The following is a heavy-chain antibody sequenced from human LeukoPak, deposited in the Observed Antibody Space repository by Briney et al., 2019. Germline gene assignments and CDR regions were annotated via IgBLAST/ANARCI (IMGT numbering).Heavy chain of an antibody. V-gene: IGHV4-34*01. CDR2: INHSGST. CDR1: GGSFSGYY. D-gene: IGHD4-17*01. CDR3: AKNGDYNARYYYYYMDV. Sequence: SETLSLTCAVYGGSFSGYYWSWIRQPPGKGLEWIGEINHSGSTNYNPSLKSRVTISVDTSKNQFSLKLSSVTAADTAVYYCAKNGDYNARYYYYYMDVWGKGTTVTVSS. J-gene: IGHJ6*03.